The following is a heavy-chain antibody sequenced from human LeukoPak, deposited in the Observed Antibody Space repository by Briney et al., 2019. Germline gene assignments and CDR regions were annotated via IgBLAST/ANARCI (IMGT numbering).Heavy chain of an antibody. CDR2: ISWNSGSI. CDR3: AKGGFGELLISSGFDY. D-gene: IGHD3-10*01. CDR1: GFTFDDYA. J-gene: IGHJ4*02. Sequence: PGGSLRLSCAASGFTFDDYAMHWVRQAPGKGLEWVSGISWNSGSIGYADSVKGRFTISRDNAKNSLYLQMNSLRAEDTALYYCAKGGFGELLISSGFDYWGREPWSPSPQ. V-gene: IGHV3-9*01.